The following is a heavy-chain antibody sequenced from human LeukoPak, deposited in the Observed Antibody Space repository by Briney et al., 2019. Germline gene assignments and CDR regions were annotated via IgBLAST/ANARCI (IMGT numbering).Heavy chain of an antibody. CDR1: GDSMHSYY. CDR3: AREKSGTLTRAYYYIDV. D-gene: IGHD1-26*01. J-gene: IGHJ6*03. CDR2: AYSGVNA. V-gene: IGHV4-4*07. Sequence: KTSETLSLTCTVSGDSMHSYYWSWIRQSPEKGLEWIRRAYSGVNAYYNPSLQSRVTISVDKSNNQFSLDLASVTAADTALYCAREKSGTLTRAYYYIDVWGRGITVTVSS.